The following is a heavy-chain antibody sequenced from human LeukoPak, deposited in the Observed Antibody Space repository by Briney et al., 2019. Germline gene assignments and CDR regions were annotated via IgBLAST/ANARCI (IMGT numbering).Heavy chain of an antibody. CDR1: GFTVSTDN. Sequence: GGSLRLSCEASGFTVSTDNMSWVRQVPGKGLEWVSVVYSGNDGTNYADSVRGRFTISRDDSKNMVYLQMNNLRLEDAAVYYCTKRSRGYYDYWGQGTLVTVSS. D-gene: IGHD3-10*01. J-gene: IGHJ4*02. CDR2: VYSGNDGT. CDR3: TKRSRGYYDY. V-gene: IGHV3-66*02.